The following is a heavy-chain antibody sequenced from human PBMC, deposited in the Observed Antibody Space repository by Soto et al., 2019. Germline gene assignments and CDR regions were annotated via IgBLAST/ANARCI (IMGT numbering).Heavy chain of an antibody. CDR3: AKEKSSPPVTNAYFDY. Sequence: PGGSLRLSCAASGFTFSSYGMHWVRQAPGKGLEWVAVISYDGSNKYYADSVKGRFTISRDNSKNTLYLQMNSLRAEDTAVYYCAKEKSSPPVTNAYFDYWGQGTLVTVSS. J-gene: IGHJ4*02. CDR2: ISYDGSNK. V-gene: IGHV3-30*18. D-gene: IGHD4-17*01. CDR1: GFTFSSYG.